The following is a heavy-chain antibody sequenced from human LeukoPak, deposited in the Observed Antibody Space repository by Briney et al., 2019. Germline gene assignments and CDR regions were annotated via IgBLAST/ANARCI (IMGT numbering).Heavy chain of an antibody. V-gene: IGHV4-34*01. CDR2: INHRGST. CDR1: GESFSGYY. D-gene: IGHD3-3*01. Sequence: SETLSLTCAVYGESFSGYYWSWIRQPPGKGLEWIREINHRGSTNYNPSLKSRVTMSLDTSKNQFSLQLSSVTAADTAVYYCAGRRVTIFGEVIRSRRHDPWGQGTLVTVSS. CDR3: AGRRVTIFGEVIRSRRHDP. J-gene: IGHJ5*02.